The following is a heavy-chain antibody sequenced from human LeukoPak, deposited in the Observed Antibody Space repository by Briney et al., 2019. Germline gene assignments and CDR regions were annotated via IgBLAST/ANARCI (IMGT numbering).Heavy chain of an antibody. Sequence: ASVKVSCKASGYTFTGYYIHWVRQAPGHGLEWMGWINPNSGGIKYAQKFEGRVTMTGDTSISTAYMELISLRSDDTAVYFCAREGDASSGSPYFFDYWSQETLVTVSS. D-gene: IGHD3-10*01. J-gene: IGHJ4*02. V-gene: IGHV1-2*02. CDR3: AREGDASSGSPYFFDY. CDR2: INPNSGGI. CDR1: GYTFTGYY.